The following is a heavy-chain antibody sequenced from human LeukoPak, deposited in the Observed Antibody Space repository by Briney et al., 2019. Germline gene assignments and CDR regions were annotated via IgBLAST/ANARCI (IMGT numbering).Heavy chain of an antibody. V-gene: IGHV4-38-2*02. CDR2: INHSGST. D-gene: IGHD1-26*01. CDR1: GYSISSGYY. J-gene: IGHJ3*02. Sequence: SETLSLTCTVSGYSISSGYYWSWIRQPPGKGLEWIGEINHSGSTNYNPSLKSRVTISVDTSKNQFSLKLSSVTAADTAVYYCARGGGGSYRPMAFDIWGQGTMATVSS. CDR3: ARGGGGSYRPMAFDI.